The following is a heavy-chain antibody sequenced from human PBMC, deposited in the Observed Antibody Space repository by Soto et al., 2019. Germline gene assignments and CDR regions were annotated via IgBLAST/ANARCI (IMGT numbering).Heavy chain of an antibody. CDR1: GFTFISYG. Sequence: GGSLRLSCAASGFTFISYGMHWVRQAPGKGLEWVAVISYDGSNKYYADSVKGRFTISRDNSKNTLYLQMNSLRAEDTAVYYCAKSHAYPFDYWGQGTLVTVSS. CDR3: AKSHAYPFDY. J-gene: IGHJ4*02. V-gene: IGHV3-30*18. CDR2: ISYDGSNK.